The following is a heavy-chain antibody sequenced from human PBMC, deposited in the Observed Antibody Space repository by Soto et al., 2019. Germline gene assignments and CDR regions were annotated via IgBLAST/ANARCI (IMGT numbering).Heavy chain of an antibody. V-gene: IGHV3-23*01. CDR2: ISGSGGTV. CDR1: GFTFSSYA. CDR3: AKIRDSAGIDY. D-gene: IGHD3-22*01. Sequence: GGSLRLSCAASGFTFSSYAMSWVRQAPGKGLEWVSSISGSGGTVYHADSVKGRFTMSRDNSKNTVFLQMNSLRAEDTATYYCAKIRDSAGIDYWGQGTLVTVSS. J-gene: IGHJ4*02.